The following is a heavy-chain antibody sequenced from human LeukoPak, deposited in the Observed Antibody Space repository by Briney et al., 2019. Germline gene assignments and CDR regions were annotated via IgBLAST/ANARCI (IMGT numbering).Heavy chain of an antibody. J-gene: IGHJ3*02. D-gene: IGHD2-2*01. CDR1: GYTFIRYD. V-gene: IGHV1-8*03. CDR2: MNPNSGYT. CDR3: ARAVVVPAANRNDAFDI. Sequence: ASVKVSCKASGYTFIRYDIHWVRQAAGQGLEWMGWMNPNSGYTGYAQKFQGRVTITRNTSISTAYMELSSLRSEDTAVYYCARAVVVPAANRNDAFDIWGQGTMVTVSS.